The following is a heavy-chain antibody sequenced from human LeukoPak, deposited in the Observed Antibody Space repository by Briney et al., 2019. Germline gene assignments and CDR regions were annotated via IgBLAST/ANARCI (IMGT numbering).Heavy chain of an antibody. V-gene: IGHV3-9*01. CDR1: GFTFDDYA. J-gene: IGHJ4*02. CDR3: ARDRSYYYDSSGNDY. D-gene: IGHD3-22*01. Sequence: GGSLRLSCAASGFTFDDYAMHWVRQAPGKGLEWVSGISWNSGSIGYADSVKGRFTISRDNAKNSLYLQMNSLRAEDTAVYYCARDRSYYYDSSGNDYWGQGTLVTVYS. CDR2: ISWNSGSI.